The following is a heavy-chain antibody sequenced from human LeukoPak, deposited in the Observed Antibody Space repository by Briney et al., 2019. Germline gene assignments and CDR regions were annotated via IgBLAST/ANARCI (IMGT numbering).Heavy chain of an antibody. CDR1: GGFISTNNW. J-gene: IGHJ3*02. CDR3: ARAPLSGTYYTDAFDI. D-gene: IGHD1-26*01. V-gene: IGHV4-4*02. Sequence: SGTLSLPCAVSGGFISTNNWWTRVRQPPGTGLEWIGEIHHSGSTDYNPSLKSRDHIPPDQSKNQFSLTLTSVTAADTAVYFCARAPLSGTYYTDAFDIWGQGTMVTVSS. CDR2: IHHSGST.